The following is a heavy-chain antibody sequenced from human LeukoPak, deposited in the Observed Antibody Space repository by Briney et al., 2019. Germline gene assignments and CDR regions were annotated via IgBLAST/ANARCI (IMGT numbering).Heavy chain of an antibody. Sequence: GSVKVSCKASGYTFTSYGISWVRQAPGQGLEWMGWMNPNSGNTGYAQKFQGRVTMTRNTSISTAYMELSSLRSEDTAVYYCARGDSSGYYPDYWGQGTLVTVSS. D-gene: IGHD3-22*01. CDR3: ARGDSSGYYPDY. CDR2: MNPNSGNT. J-gene: IGHJ4*02. V-gene: IGHV1-8*02. CDR1: GYTFTSYG.